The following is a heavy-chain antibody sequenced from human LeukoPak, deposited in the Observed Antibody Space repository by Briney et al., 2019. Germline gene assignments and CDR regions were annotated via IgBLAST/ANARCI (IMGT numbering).Heavy chain of an antibody. CDR3: ARLWFGESSDYFDY. D-gene: IGHD3-10*01. Sequence: SETLSLTCTVSGGSISSYYWSWIRQPPGKGLEWIGYIYYGGSTNYNPSLKSRVTISVDTSKNQFSLKLSSVTAADTAVYYCARLWFGESSDYFDYWGQGTLVTVSS. CDR2: IYYGGST. J-gene: IGHJ4*02. V-gene: IGHV4-59*01. CDR1: GGSISSYY.